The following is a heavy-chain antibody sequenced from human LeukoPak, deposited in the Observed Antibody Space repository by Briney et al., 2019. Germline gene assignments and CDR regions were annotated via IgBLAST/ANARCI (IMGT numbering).Heavy chain of an antibody. CDR2: ISGSGGST. V-gene: IGHV3-23*01. J-gene: IGHJ4*02. D-gene: IGHD3-22*01. CDR1: GFTFSSYG. Sequence: GGSLRLSCVASGFTFSSYGMSWVRQAPGKGLEWVSAISGSGGSTYYADSVKGRFTISRDNSKNTLYLQMNSLRAGDTAVYYCAKDSSPYDSSGYPNYWGQGTLVTVSS. CDR3: AKDSSPYDSSGYPNY.